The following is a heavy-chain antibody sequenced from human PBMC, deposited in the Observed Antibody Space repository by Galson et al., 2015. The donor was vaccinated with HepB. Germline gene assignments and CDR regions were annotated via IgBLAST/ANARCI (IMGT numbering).Heavy chain of an antibody. CDR1: GYTFTSYA. D-gene: IGHD6-19*01. CDR3: ARAQWLAPYWFDP. J-gene: IGHJ5*02. V-gene: IGHV7-4-1*02. Sequence: SVKVSCKASGYTFTSYAMNWVRRAPGQGLEWMGWINTNTGTPTYAQGFTGRFVFSLDTSVSTAYLQISSLKAEDTAVYYCARAQWLAPYWFDPWGQGTLVTVSS. CDR2: INTNTGTP.